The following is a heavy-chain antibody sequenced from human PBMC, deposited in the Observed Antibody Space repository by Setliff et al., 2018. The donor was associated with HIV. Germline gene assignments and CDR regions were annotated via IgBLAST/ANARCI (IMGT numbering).Heavy chain of an antibody. CDR2: FDPEDGET. D-gene: IGHD6-19*01. CDR3: ATDGAVAGIEPGAWFDP. J-gene: IGHJ5*02. CDR1: GYTLTELS. Sequence: ASVKVSCKVSGYTLTELSMHWVRQAPGKGLEWMGGFDPEDGETIYAQKFQGRVTMTEDTSTDTAYMELSSLRSENTAVYYGATDGAVAGIEPGAWFDPWGQGTLFTVSS. V-gene: IGHV1-24*01.